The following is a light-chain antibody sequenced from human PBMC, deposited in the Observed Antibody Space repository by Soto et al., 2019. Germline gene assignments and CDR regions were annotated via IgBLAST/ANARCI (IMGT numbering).Light chain of an antibody. J-gene: IGKJ4*01. CDR2: KVS. CDR3: MQATHWPPLT. Sequence: DAVMPQSPLSLPVTLGQPASISCSSSQSLVHSDGNTYLNWFQQRPGQSPRRLIYKVSYRDSGVPDRFGGSGSGSDFTLKISRVEAEDVGIYYYMQATHWPPLTFGGGTNVESK. V-gene: IGKV2-30*02. CDR1: QSLVHSDGNTY.